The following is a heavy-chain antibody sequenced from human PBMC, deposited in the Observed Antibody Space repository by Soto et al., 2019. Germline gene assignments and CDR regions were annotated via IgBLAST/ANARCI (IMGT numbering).Heavy chain of an antibody. Sequence: QITLKESGPTLVKPTQTLTLTRTFSGFSLSTSGVGVGWIRQPPGKALEWLALIYWDDDKRYSPSLKSRLTITKDTSKNQVVLTMTNMDPVDTATYYCARINYYYDSSGGLDYWGQGTLVTVSS. J-gene: IGHJ4*02. CDR2: IYWDDDK. CDR1: GFSLSTSGVG. D-gene: IGHD3-22*01. V-gene: IGHV2-5*02. CDR3: ARINYYYDSSGGLDY.